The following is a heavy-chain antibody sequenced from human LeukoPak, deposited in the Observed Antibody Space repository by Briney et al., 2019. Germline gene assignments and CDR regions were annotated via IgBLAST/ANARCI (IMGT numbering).Heavy chain of an antibody. D-gene: IGHD2-2*02. V-gene: IGHV4-34*01. CDR3: ARDGGVPAAIGDYYYMDV. CDR2: INHSGST. Sequence: SETLSLTCAVYGGSFSGYYWSWIRQPPGKGLEWTGEINHSGSTNYNPSLKSRVTISVDTSKNQFSLKLSSVTAADTAVYYCARDGGVPAAIGDYYYMDVWGKGTTVTVSS. J-gene: IGHJ6*03. CDR1: GGSFSGYY.